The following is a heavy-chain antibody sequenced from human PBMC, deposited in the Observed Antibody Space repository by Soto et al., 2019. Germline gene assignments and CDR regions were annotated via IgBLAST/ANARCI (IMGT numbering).Heavy chain of an antibody. CDR2: IYWDDDK. J-gene: IGHJ4*02. Sequence: QITLKESGPTLVKPTQTLTLTCTFSGFSLSTSGVGVGWIRQPPGKALEWLALIYWDDDKRYIPSLKSRLTITKDTSKNQVVLTMTTMDPVDTATYYCAHTGYYYDSSGSILGYYFDYWGQGTLVTVSS. V-gene: IGHV2-5*02. D-gene: IGHD3-22*01. CDR3: AHTGYYYDSSGSILGYYFDY. CDR1: GFSLSTSGVG.